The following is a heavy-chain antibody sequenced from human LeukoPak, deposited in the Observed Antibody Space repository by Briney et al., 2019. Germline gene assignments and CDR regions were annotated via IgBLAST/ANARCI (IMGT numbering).Heavy chain of an antibody. D-gene: IGHD6-25*01. CDR2: INDGGSI. V-gene: IGHV4-34*01. Sequence: PSETLSLTCAVYGESFSGFYWTWIRQPPGKGLEWIGEINDGGSIKYNTSLKSRVIMSVDTSKNQFSLKLTSMTDADTAVYYCARARDSATIDYWGQGIKVTVSS. CDR3: ARARDSATIDY. CDR1: GESFSGFY. J-gene: IGHJ4*01.